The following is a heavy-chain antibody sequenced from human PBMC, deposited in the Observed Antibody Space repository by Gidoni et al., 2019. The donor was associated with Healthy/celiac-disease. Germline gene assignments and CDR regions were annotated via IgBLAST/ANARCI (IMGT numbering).Heavy chain of an antibody. CDR3: TTDRGYYDSSGYYY. CDR2: IKSKTDGGTT. Sequence: EVQLVESGGGLVKPGGSLRLSCAASGFTFSNAWVSWVRQAPGKGLEWVGRIKSKTDGGTTDYAAPVKGRFTISRDDSKNTLYLQMNSLKTEDTAVYYCTTDRGYYDSSGYYYWGQGTLVTVSS. D-gene: IGHD3-22*01. J-gene: IGHJ4*02. V-gene: IGHV3-15*01. CDR1: GFTFSNAW.